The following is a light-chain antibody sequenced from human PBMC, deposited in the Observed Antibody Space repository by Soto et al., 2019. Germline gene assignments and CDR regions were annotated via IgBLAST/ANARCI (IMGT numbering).Light chain of an antibody. J-gene: IGKJ2*01. CDR1: QSVSSN. CDR2: GAF. CDR3: QQYNNWPSYT. V-gene: IGKV3-15*01. Sequence: EIVKTQSPATLSVSPGERATLSCRASQSVSSNLAWYQQKPGQAPRLIMYGAFTRATGIPARFSGSGSGTEFTLTISSLQSEDFAVYYCQQYNNWPSYTFGQGTKLEIK.